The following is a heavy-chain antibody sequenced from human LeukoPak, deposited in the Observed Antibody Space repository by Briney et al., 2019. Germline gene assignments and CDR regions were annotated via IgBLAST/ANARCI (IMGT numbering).Heavy chain of an antibody. CDR2: ISGSGGST. Sequence: PGGSLRLSCAASGFTFSSYAMSWVRQAPGKGLEWVSAISGSGGSTYYADSVKGRFTISRDNSKNTLYLQMNSLRAEDTAVYYCARGVTYYYETDYWGQGTLVTVSS. D-gene: IGHD3-22*01. V-gene: IGHV3-23*01. CDR3: ARGVTYYYETDY. J-gene: IGHJ4*02. CDR1: GFTFSSYA.